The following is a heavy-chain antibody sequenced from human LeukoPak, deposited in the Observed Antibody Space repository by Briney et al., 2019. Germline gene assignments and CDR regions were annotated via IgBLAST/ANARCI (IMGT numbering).Heavy chain of an antibody. V-gene: IGHV3-30-3*01. Sequence: PGRSLRLSCAASGFTFSSYAMHWVRQAPGKGLEWVAVISYDGSNKYYADSVKGRFTISRDNSKNTLYLQMNSLRAEDTAVYYCARYGSGTSYITNYFDYWGQGTLVTVSS. CDR2: ISYDGSNK. CDR3: ARYGSGTSYITNYFDY. D-gene: IGHD3-10*01. CDR1: GFTFSSYA. J-gene: IGHJ4*02.